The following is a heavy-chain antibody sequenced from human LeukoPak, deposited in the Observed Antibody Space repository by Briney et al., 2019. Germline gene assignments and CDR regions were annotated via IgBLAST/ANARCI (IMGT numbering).Heavy chain of an antibody. CDR3: AKMDEVFDY. D-gene: IGHD2-2*03. V-gene: IGHV3-23*01. CDR2: ISSSGGNT. J-gene: IGHJ4*02. Sequence: GGSLRLSCAASGFTFSSYPMSWVRQAPGKGLEWASTISSSGGNTYYAESVKGRFTISRDNSKNTLYLQMNSLRAEDTALYYCAKMDEVFDYWGQGTLVTVSS. CDR1: GFTFSSYP.